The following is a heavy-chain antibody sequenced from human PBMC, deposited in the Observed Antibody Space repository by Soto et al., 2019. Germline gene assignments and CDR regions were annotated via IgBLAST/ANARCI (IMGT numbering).Heavy chain of an antibody. J-gene: IGHJ5*02. V-gene: IGHV4-59*01. CDR2: IYYSGST. CDR3: ARDKGRDSSGWHGAEVFDP. CDR1: GGSISSYY. D-gene: IGHD6-19*01. Sequence: PSETLSLTCTVSGGSISSYYWSWIRQPPGKGLEWIGYIYYSGSTNYNPSLKSRVTISVDTSKNQFSLKLRSVTAADTAVYYCARDKGRDSSGWHGAEVFDPWGQGTLVTVSS.